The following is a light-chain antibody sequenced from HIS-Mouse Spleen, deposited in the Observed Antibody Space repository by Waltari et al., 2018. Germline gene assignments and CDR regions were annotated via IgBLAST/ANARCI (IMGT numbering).Light chain of an antibody. J-gene: IGKJ1*01. Sequence: AIRMTQSPSSFSASTGDRVTITLRASQAISSYLAWYQQKPGKAPKLLIYAASTLQSGVPSRFSGSGSGTDFTLTISCLQSEDFATYYCQQYYSYPPRTFGQGTKVEIK. CDR1: QAISSY. V-gene: IGKV1-8*01. CDR3: QQYYSYPPRT. CDR2: AAS.